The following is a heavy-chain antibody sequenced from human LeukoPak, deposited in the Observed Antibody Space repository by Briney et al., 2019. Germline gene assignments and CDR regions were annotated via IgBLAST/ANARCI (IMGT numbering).Heavy chain of an antibody. D-gene: IGHD2-2*01. CDR3: ARDLTAVVPAATAFDI. J-gene: IGHJ3*02. Sequence: GGSLRLSCAAAGFTFRSYSMNWVRQAPGKGLEWVSHISSSSSTISYADSVKGRFTISRDKAKNSLYLQMNSLRAEDTAVYHCARDLTAVVPAATAFDIWGQGTSVTVSS. CDR1: GFTFRSYS. CDR2: ISSSSSTI. V-gene: IGHV3-48*01.